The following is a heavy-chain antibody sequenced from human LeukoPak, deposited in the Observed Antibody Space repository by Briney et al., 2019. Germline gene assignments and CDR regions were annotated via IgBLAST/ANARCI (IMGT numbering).Heavy chain of an antibody. J-gene: IGHJ4*02. Sequence: PGGSLRLSCAASAFTFSNYDMSWVRQAPGKGLEWVSAIRGGGNTYYADSVKGRSTISRDNSKNTLSLQMNSLRAEDTAVYYCAKDRAVAGTHSFDYWGQGTLVTVSS. D-gene: IGHD6-19*01. CDR2: IRGGGNT. CDR1: AFTFSNYD. V-gene: IGHV3-23*01. CDR3: AKDRAVAGTHSFDY.